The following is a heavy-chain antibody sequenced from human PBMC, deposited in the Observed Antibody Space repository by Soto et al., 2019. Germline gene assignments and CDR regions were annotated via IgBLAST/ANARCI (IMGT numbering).Heavy chain of an antibody. Sequence: VQLVESGGIEVQTGGSLRLSCAAAGFDFEDYAMHWVRQVPGKGLEWVSLTNSDGTDSHYMDSVKGRFTISRDNAKSTLYLQIDRLIPEDTALYFCAKSLYYYDSSPRDHWGQGTLVTVSS. CDR3: AKSLYYYDSSPRDH. V-gene: IGHV3-43D*04. CDR1: GFDFEDYA. D-gene: IGHD3-22*01. CDR2: TNSDGTDS. J-gene: IGHJ4*02.